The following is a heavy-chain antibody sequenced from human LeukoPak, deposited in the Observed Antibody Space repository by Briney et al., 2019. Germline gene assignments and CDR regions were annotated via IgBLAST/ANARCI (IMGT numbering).Heavy chain of an antibody. Sequence: MPSETLSLTCTVSGGSISSSSYYWGWIRQPPGKGLEWIGSIYYSGSTYYNPSLKSRVTISVDTSKNQFSLKLSSVTAADTAVYYCARRALPSTFDYWGQGTLVTVSS. D-gene: IGHD1-26*01. J-gene: IGHJ4*02. V-gene: IGHV4-39*01. CDR2: IYYSGST. CDR3: ARRALPSTFDY. CDR1: GGSISSSSYY.